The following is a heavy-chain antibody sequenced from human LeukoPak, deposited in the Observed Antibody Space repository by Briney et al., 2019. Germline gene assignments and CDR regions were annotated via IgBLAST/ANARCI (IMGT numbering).Heavy chain of an antibody. CDR1: GGTFSSYA. D-gene: IGHD3-3*01. CDR2: IIPIFGTA. J-gene: IGHJ5*02. V-gene: IGHV1-69*01. Sequence: SVKVSCKASGGTFSSYAISWVRQAPGQGLEWKGGIIPIFGTANYAQKFQGRVTITADESTGTAYMELSSLRSEDTAVYYCARAARQYYDFWSGYYPYNWFDPWGQGTLVTVSS. CDR3: ARAARQYYDFWSGYYPYNWFDP.